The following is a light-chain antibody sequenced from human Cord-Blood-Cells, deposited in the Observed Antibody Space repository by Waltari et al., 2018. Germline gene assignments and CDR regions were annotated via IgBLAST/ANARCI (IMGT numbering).Light chain of an antibody. V-gene: IGLV2-23*02. CDR1: SSDFGSYNL. CDR2: EVS. Sequence: QSALTQPASVSGSPGQSITIYCPGTSSDFGSYNLVSWYQQHPGKAPKLMIYEVSKRPSGVSNRFSGSKSGNTASLTIFGLQAEDEADYYCCSYAGSSTWVFGGGTKLTVL. J-gene: IGLJ3*02. CDR3: CSYAGSSTWV.